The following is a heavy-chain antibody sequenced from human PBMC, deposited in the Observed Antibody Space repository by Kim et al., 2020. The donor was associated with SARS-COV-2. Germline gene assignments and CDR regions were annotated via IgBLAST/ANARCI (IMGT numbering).Heavy chain of an antibody. CDR2: IYYSGST. CDR3: ARSIGYCSGGSCYGNAFDI. J-gene: IGHJ3*02. D-gene: IGHD2-15*01. CDR1: GGSISSGGYY. Sequence: SETLSLTCTVSGGSISSGGYYWSWIRQHPGKGLEWIGYIYYSGSTYYNPSLKSRVTISVDTSKNQFSLKLSSVTAADTAVYYCARSIGYCSGGSCYGNAFDIWGQGTMVTVSS. V-gene: IGHV4-31*03.